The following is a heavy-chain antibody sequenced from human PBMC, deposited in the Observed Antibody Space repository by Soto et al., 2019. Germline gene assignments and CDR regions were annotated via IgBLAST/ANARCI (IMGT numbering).Heavy chain of an antibody. J-gene: IGHJ3*02. D-gene: IGHD3-22*01. CDR3: TKRGSGCEI. CDR2: ISYNSVVI. V-gene: IGHV3-9*01. CDR1: GFSFDQSG. Sequence: VQLVESGGGLVQPGRSLRLSCEASGFSFDQSGMHWVREIPGKGLEWVSGISYNSVVINYVGSVKGRFTIFRDNAKNSLYLQMNSRRPEDTALYYGTKRGSGCEIWGQGTMVTVAS.